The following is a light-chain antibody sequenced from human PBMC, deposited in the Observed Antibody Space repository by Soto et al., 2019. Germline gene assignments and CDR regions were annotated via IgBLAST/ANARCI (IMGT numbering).Light chain of an antibody. J-gene: IGKJ3*01. V-gene: IGKV3-11*01. CDR1: QSVSSY. CDR2: DAS. CDR3: QQRNNWPAVT. Sequence: EIVLTQSPATLSLSPGERATLSCRASQSVSSYLACYQQKPGQAPRLLIYDASNRATGIPARFSGSGSGTDFTRTISSLEAEDFAVYYCQQRNNWPAVTFGPGTKVDIK.